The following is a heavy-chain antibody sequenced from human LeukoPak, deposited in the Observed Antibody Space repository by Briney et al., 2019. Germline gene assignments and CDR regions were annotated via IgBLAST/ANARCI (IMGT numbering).Heavy chain of an antibody. D-gene: IGHD2-21*01. V-gene: IGHV3-21*01. J-gene: IGHJ6*02. Sequence: GGSLRLSCAASGFTVSSNYMSWVRQAPGKGLEWVSSISSSSSYIYYADSVKGRFTISRDNAKNSLYLQMNSLRAEDTAVYYCERDVIPKAAYYYYGMDVWGQGTTVTVSS. CDR3: ERDVIPKAAYYYYGMDV. CDR2: ISSSSSYI. CDR1: GFTVSSNY.